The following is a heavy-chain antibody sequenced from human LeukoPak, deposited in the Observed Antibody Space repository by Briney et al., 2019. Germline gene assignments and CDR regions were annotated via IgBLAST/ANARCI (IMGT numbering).Heavy chain of an antibody. Sequence: ASVKVSCTASGYKFSSYDMTWVRQAPGQGLEWMGWINSYNGNTNYAQKLQGRVTMTTDTSTSTAYMELRSLRSEDTAVYYCARGSYYDSSGYYYGSLDYWGQGTLVTVSS. J-gene: IGHJ4*02. CDR2: INSYNGNT. V-gene: IGHV1-18*01. CDR3: ARGSYYDSSGYYYGSLDY. D-gene: IGHD3-22*01. CDR1: GYKFSSYD.